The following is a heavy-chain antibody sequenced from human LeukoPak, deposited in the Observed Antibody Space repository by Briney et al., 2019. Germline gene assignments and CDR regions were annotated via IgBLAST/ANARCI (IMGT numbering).Heavy chain of an antibody. J-gene: IGHJ4*02. D-gene: IGHD2-21*02. CDR2: IYYSGTT. Sequence: SETLSLTCTVSGXSISSSSYYWGWIRQPPGKGLESIRSIYYSGTTYYSPSLKSRVTISVDTSKNQFSLKMSSVTAADTAVYYCARDEEGYCGGDCYFDYWGQGTLVTVSS. CDR1: GXSISSSSYY. V-gene: IGHV4-39*02. CDR3: ARDEEGYCGGDCYFDY.